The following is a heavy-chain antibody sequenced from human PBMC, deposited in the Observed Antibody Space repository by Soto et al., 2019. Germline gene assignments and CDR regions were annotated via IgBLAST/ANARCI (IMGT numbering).Heavy chain of an antibody. D-gene: IGHD4-17*01. CDR3: ARRYGPGFDY. Sequence: QVQLQESGPGLVKPSETLSLTCTVSGGSISSYYWSWIRQPPGKGLEWNGYIYYSGSTNYNPSLTSRVTISVDTSKNQFSLKLSSVTAADTAVYYCARRYGPGFDYWGRGTLVTVSS. V-gene: IGHV4-59*08. CDR2: IYYSGST. J-gene: IGHJ4*02. CDR1: GGSISSYY.